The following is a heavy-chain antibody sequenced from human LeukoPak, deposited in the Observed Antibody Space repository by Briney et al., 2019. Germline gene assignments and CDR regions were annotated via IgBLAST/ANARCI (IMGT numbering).Heavy chain of an antibody. CDR2: IYPHGDP. CDR1: GFTFKNYA. D-gene: IGHD4-23*01. V-gene: IGHV3-69-1*02. Sequence: GGSLRLSCTTSGFTFKNYAMTWVRQAPGKGLEWVSAIYPHGDPHYADSVKGRFTISRDNAKNSLYLQMNSLRAEDTAVYYCARDTYYGGNGGNGMDVWGQGTTVTVSS. J-gene: IGHJ6*02. CDR3: ARDTYYGGNGGNGMDV.